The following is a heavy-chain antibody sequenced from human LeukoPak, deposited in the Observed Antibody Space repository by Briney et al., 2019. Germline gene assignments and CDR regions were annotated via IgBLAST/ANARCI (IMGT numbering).Heavy chain of an antibody. CDR1: GYTFTSYD. J-gene: IGHJ6*02. D-gene: IGHD3-10*01. V-gene: IGHV1-8*01. Sequence: ASVKVSCKASGYTFTSYDINWVRQATGQGLEWMGWMSPNSGNTGYAQKFQGRVTMTRNTSISTAYMELSSLRSEDTAVYYCARGFSHGSGSWVWYYGMDVWGQGATVTVSS. CDR3: ARGFSHGSGSWVWYYGMDV. CDR2: MSPNSGNT.